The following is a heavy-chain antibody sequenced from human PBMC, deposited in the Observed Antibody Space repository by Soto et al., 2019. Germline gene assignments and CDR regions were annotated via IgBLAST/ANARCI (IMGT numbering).Heavy chain of an antibody. CDR3: ARAPEGMWDCSGGSCYSAYFDY. V-gene: IGHV4-31*03. D-gene: IGHD2-15*01. CDR1: GGSISSGGYY. J-gene: IGHJ4*02. CDR2: IYYSGST. Sequence: QVQLQESGPGLVKPSQTLSLTCTVSGGSISSGGYYWSWIRQHPGKGLEWIGYIYYSGSTYYNPSLKSRVTISVDTSKNQFSLKLSSVTAADTAVYYCARAPEGMWDCSGGSCYSAYFDYWGQGTLVTVSS.